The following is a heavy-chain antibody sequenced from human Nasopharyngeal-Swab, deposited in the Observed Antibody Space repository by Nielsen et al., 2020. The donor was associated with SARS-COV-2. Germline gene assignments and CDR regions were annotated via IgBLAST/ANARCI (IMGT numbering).Heavy chain of an antibody. CDR2: ISGRGDT. CDR1: GFTVSSNY. CDR3: ASRGYTSSTVGVY. Sequence: GESLKISCAVSGFTVSSNYISWVRQAPGKGPEWVSVISGRGDTYYADSVKGRFTISRDNSKNTLYLQMNSLRAEDTAVYYCASRGYTSSTVGVYWGQGTLVIVSS. V-gene: IGHV3-53*01. D-gene: IGHD6-13*01. J-gene: IGHJ4*02.